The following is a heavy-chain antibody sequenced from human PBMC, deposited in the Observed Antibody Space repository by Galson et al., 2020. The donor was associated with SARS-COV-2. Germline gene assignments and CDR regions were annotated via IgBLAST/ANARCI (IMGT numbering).Heavy chain of an antibody. CDR1: GFTFPNYA. V-gene: IGHV3-30*04. J-gene: IGHJ3*02. CDR3: ARDVSGGASDI. CDR2: ISHDGRIE. Sequence: GGSLRLSCAASGFTFPNYAIHWVRQAPGKGLEWVAVISHDGRIEVYADSVKGRFTISRDNSENMLFLQMDSLRADDTAVYYCARDVSGGASDIWGQWTMVTVSS. D-gene: IGHD1-26*01.